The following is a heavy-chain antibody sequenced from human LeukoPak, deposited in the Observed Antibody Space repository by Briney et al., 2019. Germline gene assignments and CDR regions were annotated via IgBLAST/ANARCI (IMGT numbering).Heavy chain of an antibody. Sequence: PGGSLRLSCAASGFTFTRSALSWVRQAPGKGLEWVSSIGGRPSRAYYADSVKGRFTISRDNSNNRVDLQMNSLRAEDSAQYLCAKDPGGGSTIDSWGQGVLVIVS. J-gene: IGHJ5*01. CDR2: IGGRPSRA. V-gene: IGHV3-23*01. D-gene: IGHD3-16*01. CDR3: AKDPGGGSTIDS. CDR1: GFTFTRSA.